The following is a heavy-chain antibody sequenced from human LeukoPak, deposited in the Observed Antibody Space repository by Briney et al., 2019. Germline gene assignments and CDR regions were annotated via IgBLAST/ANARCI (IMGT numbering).Heavy chain of an antibody. J-gene: IGHJ6*03. D-gene: IGHD6-19*01. CDR3: AKSGYSSGWDYYYYYYMDV. Sequence: PGRSLRLSCAASGFTFDDYAMHWVRQAPGKGLEWVSGISWTSGSIGYADSVKGRFTISRDNAKNSLYLQMNSLRAEDMALYYCAKSGYSSGWDYYYYYYMDVWGKGTTVTVSS. CDR2: ISWTSGSI. V-gene: IGHV3-9*03. CDR1: GFTFDDYA.